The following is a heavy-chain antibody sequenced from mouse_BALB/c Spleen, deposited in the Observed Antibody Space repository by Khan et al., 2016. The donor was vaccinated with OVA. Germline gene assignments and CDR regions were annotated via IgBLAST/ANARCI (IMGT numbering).Heavy chain of an antibody. CDR1: GYSITSCYA. Sequence: EVQLVESGPDLVKPSQSLSLTCTVTGYSITSCYAWYWIRQFPGNKLEWIGYISYSGGTSYNPSLKSRISITRDTSKNPFFLQLNSVTTEDTATYYCARGNYYGYYFDYWGQGTPLTVSS. V-gene: IGHV3-2*02. CDR3: ARGNYYGYYFDY. D-gene: IGHD1-1*01. CDR2: ISYSGGT. J-gene: IGHJ2*01.